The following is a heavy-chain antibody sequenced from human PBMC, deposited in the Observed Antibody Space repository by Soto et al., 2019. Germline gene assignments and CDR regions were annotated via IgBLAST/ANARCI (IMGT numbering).Heavy chain of an antibody. V-gene: IGHV3-15*01. CDR1: GFTFSNAW. Sequence: PGGSLRLSCAASGFTFSNAWMSWVRQAPGKGLEWVGRIKSKTDGGTTDYAAPVKGRFTISRDDSKNTLYLQMNSLKTEDTAVYYCTTPTHYDFWSGYSNDAFDIWGQGTMVTVSS. CDR3: TTPTHYDFWSGYSNDAFDI. CDR2: IKSKTDGGTT. J-gene: IGHJ3*02. D-gene: IGHD3-3*01.